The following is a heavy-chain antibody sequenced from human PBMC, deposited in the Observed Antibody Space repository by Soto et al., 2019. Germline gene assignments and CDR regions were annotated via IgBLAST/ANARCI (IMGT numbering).Heavy chain of an antibody. J-gene: IGHJ2*01. V-gene: IGHV1-18*01. D-gene: IGHD1-1*01. CDR2: ISAYNGNT. CDR3: ERGTVEGYFDL. Sequence: QVQLVQSGAEVKKPGASVKVSCKASGYTFTSYGISWVRQAPGQGLEWMGWISAYNGNTTYAQKLQGRVIMTTDTSTRTGYIELRSLSSDDTAVYCCERGTVEGYFDLWGRGTLVTVSS. CDR1: GYTFTSYG.